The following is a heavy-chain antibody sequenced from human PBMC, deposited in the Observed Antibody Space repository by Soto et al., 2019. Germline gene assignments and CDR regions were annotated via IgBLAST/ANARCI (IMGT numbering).Heavy chain of an antibody. CDR1: GGSISSSSYY. CDR2: IYYSGST. V-gene: IGHV4-39*01. Sequence: QLQLQESGPGLVKPSETLSLTCTVSGGSISSSSYYWGWIRQPPGKGLEWIGSIYYSGSTYYNPSLKSRVTISVDTSKNQFSLKLSSVTAADTAVYYCARHPSRGELELPGDGIGGAQADYYYYGMDVWGQGTTVTVSS. D-gene: IGHD1-7*01. J-gene: IGHJ6*02. CDR3: ARHPSRGELELPGDGIGGAQADYYYYGMDV.